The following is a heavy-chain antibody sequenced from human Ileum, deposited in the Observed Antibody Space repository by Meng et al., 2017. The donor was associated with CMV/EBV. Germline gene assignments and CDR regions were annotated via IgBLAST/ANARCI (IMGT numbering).Heavy chain of an antibody. CDR2: IYYSGST. J-gene: IGHJ5*02. D-gene: IGHD6-13*01. CDR1: GGSISSGTYY. V-gene: IGHV4-39*07. CDR3: AGDWGPYSSRGYFDP. Sequence: GPGLVTPSETPSLTCTVTGGSISSGTYYWAWIRQSPGKGLEWIGSIYYSGSTYDNPSLKSRVTMSVDTFKNQFSLKLTSVTAADTAVYYCAGDWGPYSSRGYFDPWGQGTLVTVSS.